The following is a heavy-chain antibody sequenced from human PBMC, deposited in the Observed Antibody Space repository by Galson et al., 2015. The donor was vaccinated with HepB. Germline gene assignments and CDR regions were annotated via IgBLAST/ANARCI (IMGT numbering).Heavy chain of an antibody. Sequence: SLRLSCAASGFTFSSYGMHWVRQAPGKGLEWVAVISYDGSNKYYADSVKGRFTISRDNSKNTLYLQMNSLRAEDTAVYYCARDHRPYTSSIYYMDVWGKGTTVTVSS. D-gene: IGHD2-2*02. J-gene: IGHJ6*03. CDR2: ISYDGSNK. CDR3: ARDHRPYTSSIYYMDV. V-gene: IGHV3-30*03. CDR1: GFTFSSYG.